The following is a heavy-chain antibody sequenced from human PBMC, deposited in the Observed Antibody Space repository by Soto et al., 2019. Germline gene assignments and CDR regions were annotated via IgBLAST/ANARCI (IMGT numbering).Heavy chain of an antibody. CDR1: GDTVSSNSAA. J-gene: IGHJ5*02. D-gene: IGHD6-6*01. Sequence: SQTLSLTRAISGDTVSSNSAAWNWIKQSPSRGLEWLGRTYYRSKWYNDYAVSVKSRITINPDTSKNQFSLQLNSVTPEDTAVYYCARGRAAHNWFDPWGQGTLVTVSS. CDR2: TYYRSKWYN. V-gene: IGHV6-1*01. CDR3: ARGRAAHNWFDP.